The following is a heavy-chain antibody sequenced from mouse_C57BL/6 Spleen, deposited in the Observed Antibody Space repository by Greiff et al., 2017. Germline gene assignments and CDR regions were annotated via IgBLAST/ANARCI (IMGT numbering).Heavy chain of an antibody. J-gene: IGHJ4*01. CDR2: ISNLAYSI. CDR3: ARLYNYAMDY. D-gene: IGHD2-1*01. CDR1: GFTFSDYG. V-gene: IGHV5-15*01. Sequence: EVKLMESGGGLVQPGGSLKLSCAASGFTFSDYGMAWVRQAPRKGPEWVAFISNLAYSIYYADTVTGRFTISRENAKHTLYLEMSSLRSEDTAMDYCARLYNYAMDYWGQGTSVTVSS.